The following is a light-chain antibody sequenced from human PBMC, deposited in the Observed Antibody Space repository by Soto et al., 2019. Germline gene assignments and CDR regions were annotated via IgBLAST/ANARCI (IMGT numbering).Light chain of an antibody. J-gene: IGKJ5*01. CDR1: QDIINF. CDR2: DAS. CDR3: QQHVKRTPFP. Sequence: DIQMTQPLSPLSASIGDRVTITCQASQDIINFLNWYQQKPGKAPKLLIYDASNMETGVASRFSGSGSGTDFTFIICSGQLPEVFATYYQQHVKRTPFPFGQGTRLEIK. V-gene: IGKV1-33*01.